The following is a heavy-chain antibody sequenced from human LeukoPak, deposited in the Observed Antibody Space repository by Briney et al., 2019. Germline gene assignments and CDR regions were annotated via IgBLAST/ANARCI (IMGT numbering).Heavy chain of an antibody. V-gene: IGHV1-18*01. CDR1: GYTFTSYG. CDR2: ISAYNGNT. D-gene: IGHD2-2*01. CDR3: ARDRVVVPAALSGMDV. Sequence: ASVTVSCKASGYTFTSYGISWVRQAPGQWLEWMGWISAYNGNTNNAQKLQGRVTMTTDTSTSTAYMELRSLRSDDTAVYYCARDRVVVPAALSGMDVWGQGTMVTVSS. J-gene: IGHJ6*02.